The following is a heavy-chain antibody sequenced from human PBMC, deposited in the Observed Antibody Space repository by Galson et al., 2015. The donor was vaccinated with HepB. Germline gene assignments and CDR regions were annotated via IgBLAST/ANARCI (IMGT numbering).Heavy chain of an antibody. V-gene: IGHV1-18*01. CDR1: GYTFITYG. Sequence: SVKVSCKASGYTFITYGITWVRQAPGHGLEWMGWISADYGNTKYAQKFQGRVTMTADTSTSTAYLELRSLRSDDTAVYYCARETRDTYYFDNWGQGTLVTVSS. D-gene: IGHD2/OR15-2a*01. CDR3: ARETRDTYYFDN. CDR2: ISADYGNT. J-gene: IGHJ4*02.